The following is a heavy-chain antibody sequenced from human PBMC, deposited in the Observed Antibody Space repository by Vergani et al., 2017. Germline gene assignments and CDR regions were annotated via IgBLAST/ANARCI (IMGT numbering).Heavy chain of an antibody. CDR1: GGSISSSSYY. CDR2: IYYSGST. Sequence: QVQLQQWGAGLLKPSETLSLTCAVYGGSISSSSYYWGWIRQPPGKGLEWIGSIYYSGSTYYNPSLKSRVTISVDTSKNQFSLKLSSVTAADTAVYYCARHYYDSSGHDAFDIWGQGTMVTVSS. CDR3: ARHYYDSSGHDAFDI. J-gene: IGHJ3*02. D-gene: IGHD3-22*01. V-gene: IGHV4-39*01.